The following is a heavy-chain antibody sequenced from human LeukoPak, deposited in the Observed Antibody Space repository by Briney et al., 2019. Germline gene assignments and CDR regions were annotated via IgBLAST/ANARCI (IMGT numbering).Heavy chain of an antibody. CDR1: GGSIRNDY. CDR3: ARDSDSWNYFDS. CDR2: INHSGSI. Sequence: SETLSLTCAIYGGSIRNDYWSWIRQTPGKGLEWIGEINHSGSINYNPSLKSRVTISLDTSKNQFSLKLTSVAASDTAVYYCARDSDSWNYFDSWGQGTLVTVSS. V-gene: IGHV4-34*01. D-gene: IGHD3-22*01. J-gene: IGHJ4*02.